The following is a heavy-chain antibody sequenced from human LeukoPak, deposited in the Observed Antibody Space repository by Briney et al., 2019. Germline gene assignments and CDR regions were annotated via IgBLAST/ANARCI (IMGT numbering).Heavy chain of an antibody. CDR2: VKYTGST. D-gene: IGHD3-22*01. CDR3: ARGPPLNPGDYDSSGYYYFDY. J-gene: IGHJ4*02. CDR1: VGPCSGYY. V-gene: IGHV4-34*01. Sequence: PSETLSLTCAVYVGPCSGYYWTWIRQTPGKGLEWIGEVKYTGSTNCNPSLKSRVTISVDMSKNQFLLMLTSVTAADTAVYYCARGPPLNPGDYDSSGYYYFDYWGQGTLVTVSS.